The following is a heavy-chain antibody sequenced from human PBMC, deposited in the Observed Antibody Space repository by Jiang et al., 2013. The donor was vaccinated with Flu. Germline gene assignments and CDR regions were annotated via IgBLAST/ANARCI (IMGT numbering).Heavy chain of an antibody. V-gene: IGHV2-5*02. CDR2: IFGMMI. Sequence: TLTLTCTFSGFSLRTSGVSVGWIRQPPGKALEWLALIFGMMISATAPSLKSRLSITKDTSKNQVVLTMTNMDPVDTATYYCAHKGSGWFNWFDPGAREPWSSSLQ. CDR3: AHKGSGWFNWFDP. D-gene: IGHD6-19*01. CDR1: GFSLRTSGVS. J-gene: IGHJ5*02.